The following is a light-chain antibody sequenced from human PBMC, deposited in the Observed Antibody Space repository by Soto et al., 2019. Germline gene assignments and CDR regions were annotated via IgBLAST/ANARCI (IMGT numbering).Light chain of an antibody. J-gene: IGKJ1*01. Sequence: DIQMTQSPSTLSASVGDRVTITCRASQSIATWLAWYQQKPGKAPNLLIYKASSLESGVPSRFSGSGSGTEFTLTISSLQPDDFATYFCQHYNSYPLTFGQGTKEEIK. CDR1: QSIATW. CDR2: KAS. CDR3: QHYNSYPLT. V-gene: IGKV1-5*03.